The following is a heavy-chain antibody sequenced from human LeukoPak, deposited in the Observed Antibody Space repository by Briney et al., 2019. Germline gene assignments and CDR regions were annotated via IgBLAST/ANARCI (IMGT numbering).Heavy chain of an antibody. V-gene: IGHV3-23*01. CDR3: VRYCSSTSCLDMDV. D-gene: IGHD2-2*01. CDR2: ITDNGAST. Sequence: GGSLRLSCAASGFTFSNYAMSWVRQPLGKGLEWVSTITDNGASTYYANSVKGRFTISRDNAKNSLYLQMNSLRAEDTAVYYCVRYCSSTSCLDMDVWGQGTTVTVSS. J-gene: IGHJ6*02. CDR1: GFTFSNYA.